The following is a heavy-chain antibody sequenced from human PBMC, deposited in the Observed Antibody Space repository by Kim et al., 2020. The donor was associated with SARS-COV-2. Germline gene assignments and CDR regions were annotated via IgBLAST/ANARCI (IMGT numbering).Heavy chain of an antibody. V-gene: IGHV1-46*01. CDR3: ARDKPPFHDYGDYGGFDY. D-gene: IGHD4-17*01. J-gene: IGHJ4*02. CDR1: GYTFTSYY. CDR2: INPSGGST. Sequence: ASVKVSCKASGYTFTSYYMHWVRQAPGQGLEWMGIINPSGGSTSYAQKFQGRVTMTRDTSTSTVYMELSSLRSEDTAVYYCARDKPPFHDYGDYGGFDYWGQGTLVTVSS.